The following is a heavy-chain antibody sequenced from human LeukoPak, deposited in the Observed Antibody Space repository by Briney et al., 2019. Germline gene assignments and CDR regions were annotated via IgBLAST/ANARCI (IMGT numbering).Heavy chain of an antibody. CDR1: GFTFDDYA. V-gene: IGHV3-9*03. D-gene: IGHD6-13*01. Sequence: PGGSLRLSCAASGFTFDDYAMHWVRQAPGKGLEWVSGISWNSGSIGYADSVKGRITISRDNAKNSLYLQMNSLRAEDMALYYCAKDGQQLATEGYMDVWGKGTTVTVSS. CDR2: ISWNSGSI. J-gene: IGHJ6*03. CDR3: AKDGQQLATEGYMDV.